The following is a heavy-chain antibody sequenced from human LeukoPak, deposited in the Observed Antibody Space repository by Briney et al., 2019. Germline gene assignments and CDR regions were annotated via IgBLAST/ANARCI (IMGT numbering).Heavy chain of an antibody. V-gene: IGHV1-24*01. J-gene: IGHJ5*02. CDR1: GYTLTELS. D-gene: IGHD5-18*01. CDR2: FDPEDGET. Sequence: ASVKVSCKVSGYTLTELSMHWVRQAPGKGLEWMGGFDPEDGETIYAQKFKGRVTMTEDTSTDTAYMELSSLRSEDTAVYYCATLGGGYSYGSWFDPWGQGTLVTVSS. CDR3: ATLGGGYSYGSWFDP.